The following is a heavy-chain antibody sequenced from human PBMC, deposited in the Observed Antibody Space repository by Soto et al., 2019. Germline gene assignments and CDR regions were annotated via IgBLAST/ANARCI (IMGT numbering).Heavy chain of an antibody. Sequence: XGSLRLSCAASGFTFSSYGMHWVRQAPGKGLEWVAVISYDGSNKYYADSVKGRFTISRDNSKNTLYLQMNSLRAEDTAVYYCAKSSRFLEWLPKNYFDYWGQGALVTVSS. CDR3: AKSSRFLEWLPKNYFDY. D-gene: IGHD3-3*01. V-gene: IGHV3-30*18. CDR2: ISYDGSNK. CDR1: GFTFSSYG. J-gene: IGHJ4*02.